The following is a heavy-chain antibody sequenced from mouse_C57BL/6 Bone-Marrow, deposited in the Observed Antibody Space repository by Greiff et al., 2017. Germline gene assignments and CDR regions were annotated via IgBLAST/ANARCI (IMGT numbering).Heavy chain of an antibody. CDR2: ISYDGSN. V-gene: IGHV3-6*01. J-gene: IGHJ2*01. CDR1: GYSITSGYY. CDR3: AREGYYGL. D-gene: IGHD1-2*01. Sequence: EVQLVESGPGLVKPSQSLSLTCSVTGYSITSGYYWNWIRQFPGNKLEWMGYISYDGSNNYNPSLKNRISITRDTSKNQFFLKLNSVTTEDTATYYCAREGYYGLWGQGTTLTVSS.